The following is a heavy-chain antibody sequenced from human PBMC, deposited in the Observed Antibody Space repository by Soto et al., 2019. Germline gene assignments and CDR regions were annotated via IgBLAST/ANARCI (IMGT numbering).Heavy chain of an antibody. Sequence: SVKVSCKASGGSFGSSAISCVRQAPAQGLEWMGEIIPVVDKANYAQNFQGRLTITADEPTGTVFMQLSSLRSEDTAVYFCARLRRDWGDAFDLWGLGTLVTVSS. CDR1: GGSFGSSA. V-gene: IGHV1-69*13. J-gene: IGHJ3*01. CDR3: ARLRRDWGDAFDL. D-gene: IGHD3-16*01. CDR2: IIPVVDKA.